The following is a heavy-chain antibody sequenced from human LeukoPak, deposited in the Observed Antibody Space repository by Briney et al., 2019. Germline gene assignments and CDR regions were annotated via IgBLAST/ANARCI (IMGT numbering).Heavy chain of an antibody. D-gene: IGHD3-10*01. CDR2: INHSGST. Sequence: PSETLSLTCAVYGGSFSGYYWSWIRQPPGKGLEWIGEINHSGSTNYNPSLKSRVTISVDTSKNQFSLKLSSVTAADTAVYYCARRRPPHYGSGRTTQPDYWGQGTLVTVSS. CDR1: GGSFSGYY. J-gene: IGHJ4*02. V-gene: IGHV4-34*01. CDR3: ARRRPPHYGSGRTTQPDY.